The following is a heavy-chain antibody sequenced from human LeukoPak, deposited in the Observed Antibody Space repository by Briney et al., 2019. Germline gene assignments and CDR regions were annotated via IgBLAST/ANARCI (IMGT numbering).Heavy chain of an antibody. CDR1: GFTFSSYA. D-gene: IGHD3-22*01. CDR2: ISGGGGNA. J-gene: IGHJ4*02. V-gene: IGHV3-23*01. CDR3: ARVDISGYLAPFDY. Sequence: GGSLRLSCAASGFTFSSYAMSWVRQAPGKGLEWVSVISGGGGNAYYADSVKGRFTISRDNAKNSLYLQMNSLRAEDTALYYCARVDISGYLAPFDYWGQGTLVTVSS.